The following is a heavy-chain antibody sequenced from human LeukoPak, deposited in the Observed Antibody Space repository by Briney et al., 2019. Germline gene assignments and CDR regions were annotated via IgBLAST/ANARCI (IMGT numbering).Heavy chain of an antibody. CDR2: IKQDGSEK. D-gene: IGHD4-11*01. J-gene: IGHJ4*02. V-gene: IGHV3-7*01. CDR1: GFTFSSYW. CDR3: ARARGYSNYRIDY. Sequence: GGSLRLSCAASGFTFSSYWMSWVRQAPGKGLEWVANIKQDGSEKYYVGSVKGRFTISRDNAKNSLYLQMNSLRAEDTAVYYCARARGYSNYRIDYWGQGTLVTVSS.